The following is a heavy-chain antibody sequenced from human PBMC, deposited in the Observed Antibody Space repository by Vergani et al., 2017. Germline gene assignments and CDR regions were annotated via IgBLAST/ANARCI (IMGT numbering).Heavy chain of an antibody. CDR1: GGSFSGYY. CDR3: ARGDTNYYYYYGMDV. J-gene: IGHJ6*02. CDR2: INHSGST. V-gene: IGHV4-34*01. Sequence: QVQLQQWGAGLLKPSETLSLTCAVYGGSFSGYYWSWIRQPPGKGLEWIGEINHSGSTNYNPSLKSRVTISVDTSKNQFSLKLSSVTAADTAVYYCARGDTNYYYYYGMDVWGQGT.